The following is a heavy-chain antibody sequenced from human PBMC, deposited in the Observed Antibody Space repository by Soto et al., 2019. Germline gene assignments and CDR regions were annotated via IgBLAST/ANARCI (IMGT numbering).Heavy chain of an antibody. V-gene: IGHV1-8*01. J-gene: IGHJ5*02. Sequence: QVELVQSGAEVKKPGASVRVSCQASEDTFTHYDLNWVRQATGQGLEWMGWINPNTGNIDYAHKFQGRVTMTRDTSTRTGYMELSSLRSDDTAVYYCVRRVASGHRSWFDPWGQGTLVTVSS. D-gene: IGHD2-21*01. CDR3: VRRVASGHRSWFDP. CDR1: EDTFTHYD. CDR2: INPNTGNI.